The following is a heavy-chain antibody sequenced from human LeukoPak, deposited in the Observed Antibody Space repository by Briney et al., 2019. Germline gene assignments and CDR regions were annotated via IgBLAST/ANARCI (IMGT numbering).Heavy chain of an antibody. CDR2: IYPGDSDT. Sequence: GESLKISCQGSGYTFTNYWIGWVRQMPGKGLEWMGIIYPGDSDTRYSPSFQGQVTISADKSISTAYLQWSSLKASDTAMYYCASSDYSAAAHYWGQGTLVTVSS. V-gene: IGHV5-51*01. J-gene: IGHJ4*02. CDR1: GYTFTNYW. CDR3: ASSDYSAAAHY. D-gene: IGHD6-13*01.